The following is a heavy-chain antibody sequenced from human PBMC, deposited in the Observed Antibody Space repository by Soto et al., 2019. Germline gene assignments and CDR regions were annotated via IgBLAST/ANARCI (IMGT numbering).Heavy chain of an antibody. V-gene: IGHV3-9*01. D-gene: IGHD6-6*01. CDR3: AKASGSSSSDYYYMDV. CDR1: GFTFDDYG. Sequence: EVQLVESGGGLVQPGRSLRLSCAASGFTFDDYGMHWVRQAPGKGLEWVSGISWNSGSIGYADSVKGRFTISRDNAKNSLYLQMNSLRAEDTALYYCAKASGSSSSDYYYMDVWGKGTTVTVSS. J-gene: IGHJ6*03. CDR2: ISWNSGSI.